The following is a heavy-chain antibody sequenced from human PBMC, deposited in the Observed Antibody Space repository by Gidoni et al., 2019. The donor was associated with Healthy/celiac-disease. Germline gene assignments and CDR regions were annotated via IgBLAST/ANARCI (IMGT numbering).Heavy chain of an antibody. D-gene: IGHD5-18*01. CDR1: GFTFSSYS. CDR2: ISRRSSYI. V-gene: IGHV3-21*01. CDR3: ARVGTAIRPRFFDY. J-gene: IGHJ4*02. Sequence: EVQLVESGGGLVKPGGSLRLSCAASGFTFSSYSMNWVRQAPGKGLEWVSSISRRSSYIYYADSVKGRFTISRDNAKNSLYLQMNSLRAEDTAVYYCARVGTAIRPRFFDYWGQGTLVTVSS.